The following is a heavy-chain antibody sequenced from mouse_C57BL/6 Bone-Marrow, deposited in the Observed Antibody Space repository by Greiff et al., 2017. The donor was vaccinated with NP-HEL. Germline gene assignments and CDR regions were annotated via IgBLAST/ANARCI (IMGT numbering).Heavy chain of an antibody. J-gene: IGHJ1*03. Sequence: QVQLKQSGPELVKPGASVKFSCTASGYAFSSSWLNWVNQRPVKGLEWFGRFYLGDGETNYNGKFKGKATLTADKSSSTAYMQLSSLTSEDPAVYFCARSGYYGRRWYFDVWGTGTTVTVSS. V-gene: IGHV1-82*01. CDR2: FYLGDGET. CDR1: GYAFSSSW. D-gene: IGHD1-1*01. CDR3: ARSGYYGRRWYFDV.